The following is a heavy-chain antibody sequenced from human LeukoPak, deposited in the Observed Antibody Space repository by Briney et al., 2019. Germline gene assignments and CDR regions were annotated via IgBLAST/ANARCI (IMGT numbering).Heavy chain of an antibody. D-gene: IGHD4-17*01. Sequence: PGGSLRHSCAASGFTFSNYEMNWVRQAPGKGLEWVSYISSSGRTIYYVDSVKGRFTISRDNAKNSLYLQMNSLRAEDTAVYYCARDGYYGDYTFDYWGQGTLVTVSS. CDR2: ISSSGRTI. CDR1: GFTFSNYE. J-gene: IGHJ4*02. V-gene: IGHV3-48*03. CDR3: ARDGYYGDYTFDY.